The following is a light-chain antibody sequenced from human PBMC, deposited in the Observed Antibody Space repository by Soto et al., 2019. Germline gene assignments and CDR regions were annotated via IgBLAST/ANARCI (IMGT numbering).Light chain of an antibody. J-gene: IGLJ2*01. CDR2: DVS. Sequence: QSALTQPASVSGSPGQSITISCTGTSSDVGDYNSVSWYQQHPGKAPQLMIYDVSNRPSRVSNRFSGSKSGNTASLTISGLRPEDEADYYCSSYTSKNNVLFGGGTKVTVL. V-gene: IGLV2-14*01. CDR3: SSYTSKNNVL. CDR1: SSDVGDYNS.